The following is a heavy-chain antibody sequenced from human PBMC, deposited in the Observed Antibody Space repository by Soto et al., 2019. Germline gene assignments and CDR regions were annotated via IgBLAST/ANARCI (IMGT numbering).Heavy chain of an antibody. CDR2: IIPIFGTA. D-gene: IGHD5-18*01. Sequence: PVNVSCKASGGTFSSYAISWVRRAPGQGLEWMGGIIPIFGTANYAQKFQGRVTITADESTSTAYMELSSLRSEDTAVYYCARRSGYRYWRWRDYHYYGMYVWGQRTTVTGS. V-gene: IGHV1-69*01. CDR3: ARRSGYRYWRWRDYHYYGMYV. CDR1: GGTFSSYA. J-gene: IGHJ6*02.